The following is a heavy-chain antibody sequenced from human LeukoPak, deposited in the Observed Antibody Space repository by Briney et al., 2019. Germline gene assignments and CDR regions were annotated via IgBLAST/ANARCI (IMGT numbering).Heavy chain of an antibody. V-gene: IGHV1-46*01. CDR2: INPSGGST. Sequence: ASVKVSFKASVYTFISYFMHWVRQTPGQGGEWMGIINPSGGSTSTTQKLQGRVTMTRDKYTSTVYMELSSRRSEDTAVYYCARDLWIQLWPLFDYWGQGTQVTVS. CDR3: ARDLWIQLWPLFDY. J-gene: IGHJ4*02. D-gene: IGHD5-18*01. CDR1: VYTFISYF.